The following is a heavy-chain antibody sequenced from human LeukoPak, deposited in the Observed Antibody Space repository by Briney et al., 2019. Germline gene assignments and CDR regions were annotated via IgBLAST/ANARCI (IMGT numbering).Heavy chain of an antibody. CDR3: ARGGFRGYSGYDDPTPNY. CDR2: IYPGDSDT. D-gene: IGHD5-12*01. Sequence: GESLKISCKGSGYSFTGYWIGWVRQMPGKGLEWMGIIYPGDSDTRYSPSFQGQVTISADKSFSTAYLQWSSLKASDTAMYYCARGGFRGYSGYDDPTPNYWGQGTLVTVSS. V-gene: IGHV5-51*01. CDR1: GYSFTGYW. J-gene: IGHJ4*02.